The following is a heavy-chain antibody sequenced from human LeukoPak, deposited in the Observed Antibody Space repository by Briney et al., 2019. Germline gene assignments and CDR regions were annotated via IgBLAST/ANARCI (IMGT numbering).Heavy chain of an antibody. CDR1: GFTFSRYW. CDR2: IKFDGSEK. CDR3: ARLDEAFDK. Sequence: GGSLRLSCAASGFTFSRYWLSWVRQAPGKGLEWVANIKFDGSEKYYVDSVKGRFTISRDNAKNSMYLQMNSLRVEDAAIYYCARLDEAFDKWGQGTPVTVSS. J-gene: IGHJ4*02. V-gene: IGHV3-7*01. D-gene: IGHD5-24*01.